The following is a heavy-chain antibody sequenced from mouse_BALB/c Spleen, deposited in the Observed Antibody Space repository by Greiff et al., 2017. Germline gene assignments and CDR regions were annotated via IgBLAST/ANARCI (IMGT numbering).Heavy chain of an antibody. CDR2: IYPSDSYT. D-gene: IGHD2-4*01. V-gene: IGHV1-69*02. CDR3: TRYYDYDEGAWFAY. Sequence: QVQLKQPGAELVRPGASVKLSCKASGYTFTSYWINWVKQRPGQGLEWIGNIYPSDSYTNYNQKFKDKATLTVDKSSSTAYMQLSSPTSEDSAVYYCTRYYDYDEGAWFAYWGQGTLVTVSA. CDR1: GYTFTSYW. J-gene: IGHJ3*01.